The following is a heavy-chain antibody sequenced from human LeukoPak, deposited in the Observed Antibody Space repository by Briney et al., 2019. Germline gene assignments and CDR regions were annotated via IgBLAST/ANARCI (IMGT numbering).Heavy chain of an antibody. CDR1: GFTFSSYA. V-gene: IGHV3-23*01. D-gene: IGHD6-6*01. CDR3: AGLISTSSSRFSDY. J-gene: IGHJ4*02. CDR2: ISISGENT. Sequence: SGGSLTLSCAASGFTFSSYAMSWVRQAPGKGLEWVSAISISGENTYYADSVKGRFTISRDTSRNTLYLQMHSLRAEDTAVYYCAGLISTSSSRFSDYWGQGTLVTVSS.